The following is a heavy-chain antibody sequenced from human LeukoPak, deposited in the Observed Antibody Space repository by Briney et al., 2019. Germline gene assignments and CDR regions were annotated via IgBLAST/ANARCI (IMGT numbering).Heavy chain of an antibody. CDR2: IYSGGNT. CDR1: EFSVSTNY. Sequence: GGSLRLSCVASEFSVSTNYMTWVRQAPGKGREWVSVIYSGGNTYYADSVKGRFIISRDISKNIVYLQMNSLRVEDMAVYYCARMRKQVGSRYFDPWGQGTLVTVSS. V-gene: IGHV3-53*01. J-gene: IGHJ5*02. D-gene: IGHD1-26*01. CDR3: ARMRKQVGSRYFDP.